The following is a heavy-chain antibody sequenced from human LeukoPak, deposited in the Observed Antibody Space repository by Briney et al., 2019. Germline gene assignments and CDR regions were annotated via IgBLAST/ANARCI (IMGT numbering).Heavy chain of an antibody. CDR1: GGSFSGYY. Sequence: PSETLSLTCAVYGGSFSGYYWSWIRQPPGKGLEWIGEINHSGSTNYNPPLKSRVTISVDTSKNQFSLKLSSVTAADTAVYYCARGRVGFYYYMDVWGKGTTVTVSS. D-gene: IGHD2-15*01. J-gene: IGHJ6*03. CDR2: INHSGST. V-gene: IGHV4-34*01. CDR3: ARGRVGFYYYMDV.